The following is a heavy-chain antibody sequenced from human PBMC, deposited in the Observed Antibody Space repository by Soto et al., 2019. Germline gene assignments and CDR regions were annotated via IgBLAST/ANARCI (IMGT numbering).Heavy chain of an antibody. CDR2: ISYDGTNN. J-gene: IGHJ3*02. Sequence: QVQLVESGGGVVQPGRSLRLSCAAPGFTFSSYGMHWVPQAPGKGLEWVAVISYDGTNNYYTESVKRRFTISRDNSKNALFLQRYSLTAEDTAVYFCANGDCSGGSCYFSAFDNWGQGTMVTVSS. CDR3: ANGDCSGGSCYFSAFDN. D-gene: IGHD2-15*01. V-gene: IGHV3-30*18. CDR1: GFTFSSYG.